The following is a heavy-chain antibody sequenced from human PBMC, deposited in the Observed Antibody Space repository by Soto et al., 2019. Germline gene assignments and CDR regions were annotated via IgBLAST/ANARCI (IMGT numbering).Heavy chain of an antibody. CDR1: GGTFSSYA. J-gene: IGHJ4*02. CDR3: ARAPNSSGWYDY. CDR2: INPNSGGT. V-gene: IGHV1-2*04. D-gene: IGHD6-19*01. Sequence: ASVKVSCKASGGTFSSYAISWVRQAPGQGLEWMGWINPNSGGTNYAQKFQGWVTMTRDTSISTAYMELSRLRSDDTAVYYCARAPNSSGWYDYWGQGTLVTVSS.